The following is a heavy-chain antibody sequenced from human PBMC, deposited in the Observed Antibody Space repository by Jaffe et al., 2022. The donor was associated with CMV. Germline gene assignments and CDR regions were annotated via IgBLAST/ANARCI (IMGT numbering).Heavy chain of an antibody. CDR2: INHSGST. V-gene: IGHV4-34*01. D-gene: IGHD3-16*01. CDR1: GGSFSGYY. J-gene: IGHJ4*02. CDR3: AREDSDLGGDY. Sequence: QVQLQQWGAGLLKPSETLSLTCAVYGGSFSGYYWSWIRQPPGKGLEWIGEINHSGSTNYNPSLKSRVTISVDTSKNQFSLKLSSVTAADTAVYYCAREDSDLGGDYWGQGTLVTVSS.